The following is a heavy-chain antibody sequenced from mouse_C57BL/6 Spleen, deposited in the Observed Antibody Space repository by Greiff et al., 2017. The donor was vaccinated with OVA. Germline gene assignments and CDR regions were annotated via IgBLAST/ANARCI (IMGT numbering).Heavy chain of an antibody. D-gene: IGHD3-3*01. Sequence: EVQGVESGGGLVKPGGSLKLSCAASGFTFSSYAMSWVRQTPEKRLEWVATISDGGSYTYYPDNVKGRFTIYRDNAKNNLYLQMSNLKSEDTALYYCAREGGDGNFDYWGQGTTLTVSS. CDR1: GFTFSSYA. J-gene: IGHJ2*01. CDR2: ISDGGSYT. V-gene: IGHV5-4*01. CDR3: AREGGDGNFDY.